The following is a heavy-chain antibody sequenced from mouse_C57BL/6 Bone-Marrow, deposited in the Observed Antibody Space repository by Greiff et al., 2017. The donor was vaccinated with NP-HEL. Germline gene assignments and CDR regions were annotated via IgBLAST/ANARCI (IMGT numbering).Heavy chain of an antibody. CDR1: GFSLTSYG. D-gene: IGHD1-1*01. Sequence: VQLQQSGPGLVQPSQSLSITCTVSGFSLTSYGVHWVRQSPGKGLEWLGVIWRGGSTDYNAAFMSRLSITKDNSKSQVFFKMNSLQADYTAIYYCAKSRDYGSSSWYFDVWGTGTTVTVSS. V-gene: IGHV2-5*01. CDR3: AKSRDYGSSSWYFDV. J-gene: IGHJ1*03. CDR2: IWRGGST.